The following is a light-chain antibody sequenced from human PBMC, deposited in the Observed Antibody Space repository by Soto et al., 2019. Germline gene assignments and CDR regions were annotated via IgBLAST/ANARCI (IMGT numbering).Light chain of an antibody. V-gene: IGKV1-5*01. J-gene: IGKJ1*01. CDR2: DAS. Sequence: DIQMTQSPSTLSASVGDRVTITCRASQSISSWLAWYQQKPGKAPKLLIYDASSLESGVPSRFSGSGSRTEFTLTISSLQPDDVATYYCQQYNNYSPTFGQGTKVEIK. CDR3: QQYNNYSPT. CDR1: QSISSW.